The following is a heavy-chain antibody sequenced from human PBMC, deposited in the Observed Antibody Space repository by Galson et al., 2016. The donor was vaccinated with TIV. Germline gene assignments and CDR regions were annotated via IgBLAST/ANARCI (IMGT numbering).Heavy chain of an antibody. CDR1: GYSFTNYW. CDR3: ARRRFSYGYSSLYYFDY. V-gene: IGHV5-10-1*01. Sequence: QSGAEVKKPGKSLTISCKGSGYSFTNYWISWVRQMPGKGLEWMGRIDPSDSHTNYSPSFRGHVTISVDKAVSTTYLRWSSLKASDTAIYYCARRRFSYGYSSLYYFDYWGQGTLVTVSS. D-gene: IGHD5-18*01. J-gene: IGHJ4*02. CDR2: IDPSDSHT.